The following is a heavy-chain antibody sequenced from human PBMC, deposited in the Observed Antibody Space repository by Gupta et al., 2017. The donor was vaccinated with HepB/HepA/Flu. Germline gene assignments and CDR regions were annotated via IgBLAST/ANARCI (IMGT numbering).Heavy chain of an antibody. D-gene: IGHD6-13*01. CDR1: RFIFSNAW. CDR3: ATMLGIAAAGA. V-gene: IGHV3-15*01. J-gene: IGHJ5*02. CDR2: IKSKVDGETI. Sequence: EELLVESGGGFVKPGGSLRLSCAGARFIFSNAWMNWVRQAPGKGMEWVGRIKSKVDGETIGYAAPVKGRFKISRDDSKNMVYLQMNTLKSEDTAVYFCATMLGIAAAGAWGQGTLVTVSS.